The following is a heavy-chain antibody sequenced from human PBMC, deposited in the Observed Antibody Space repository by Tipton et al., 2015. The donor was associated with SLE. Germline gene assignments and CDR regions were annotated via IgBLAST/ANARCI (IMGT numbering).Heavy chain of an antibody. J-gene: IGHJ6*02. V-gene: IGHV4-59*01. Sequence: TLSLTCTVSGDSINNYYWSWIRQPPGKGLEWIGYIYYSGSTNYNPSLKSRVTISVDTSKNQFSLKLSSVTAADTAVYYCARLRLYYYYGMDVWGQGTTVTVSS. CDR3: ARLRLYYYYGMDV. CDR1: GDSINNYY. D-gene: IGHD6-25*01. CDR2: IYYSGST.